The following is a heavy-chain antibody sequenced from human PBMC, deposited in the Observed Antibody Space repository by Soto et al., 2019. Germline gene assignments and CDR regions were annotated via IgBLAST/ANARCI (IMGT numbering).Heavy chain of an antibody. V-gene: IGHV3-23*01. Sequence: EVHLLESGGGLVQPGGSLRLSCTASGFPFGNYAMYWVRQAPGKGLEWVSGISGGGDGTNYADSVKGRFTVSRDNSRNTMYLQVNSLRAEDTAVYYCAKEPRLQLAYWGQGTLVTVSS. D-gene: IGHD4-4*01. J-gene: IGHJ4*02. CDR1: GFPFGNYA. CDR2: ISGGGDGT. CDR3: AKEPRLQLAY.